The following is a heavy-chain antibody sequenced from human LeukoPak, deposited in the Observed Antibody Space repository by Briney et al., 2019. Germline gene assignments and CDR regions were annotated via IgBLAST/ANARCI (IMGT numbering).Heavy chain of an antibody. CDR1: GFGFSSYW. J-gene: IGHJ4*02. Sequence: GGSLRLSCAASGFGFSSYWMTWVRQAPGKGLEWVADIKQDGWERYYADSVKGRFTISRDNAKNSLYLQMNRLRAEDTALYYCAKDKDSSGYLCYFDYWGQGTLVTVSS. V-gene: IGHV3-7*03. CDR3: AKDKDSSGYLCYFDY. CDR2: IKQDGWER. D-gene: IGHD3-22*01.